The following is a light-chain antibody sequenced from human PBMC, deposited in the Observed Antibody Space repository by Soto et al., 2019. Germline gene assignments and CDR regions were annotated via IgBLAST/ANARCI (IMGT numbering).Light chain of an antibody. Sequence: EIALTQSPGTLSLSPGQVATLSCRASQTVSSNQLAWYQQKPGQSPRLLVYATSTSAPGIPDRFSGRGSGTDFTLTIRRLEPQDFAVYYSQQYANSPPILFAQGTRLHI. J-gene: IGKJ5*01. CDR1: QTVSSNQ. CDR2: ATS. V-gene: IGKV3-20*01. CDR3: QQYANSPPIL.